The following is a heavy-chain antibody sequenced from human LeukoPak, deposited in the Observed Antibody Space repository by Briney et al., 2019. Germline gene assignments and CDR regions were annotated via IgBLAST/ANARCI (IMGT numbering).Heavy chain of an antibody. V-gene: IGHV4-39*01. CDR3: ARSDYDILTGRTDY. CDR1: GGSISISSYY. Sequence: SETLSLTCTVSGGSISISSYYWGWIRQPPGKGLEWIGSIYYSGSTYYNPSLKSRVTISVDTSKNQFSLKLSSVTAADTAVYYCARSDYDILTGRTDYWGQGTLVTVSS. J-gene: IGHJ4*02. D-gene: IGHD3-9*01. CDR2: IYYSGST.